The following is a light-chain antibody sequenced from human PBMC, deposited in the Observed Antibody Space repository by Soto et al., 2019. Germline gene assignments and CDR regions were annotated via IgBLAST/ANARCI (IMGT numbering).Light chain of an antibody. CDR3: AAWDDSVNGYV. J-gene: IGLJ1*01. CDR2: GNN. V-gene: IGLV1-44*01. Sequence: QSVLTQPPSASGTPGQRVTISCSGSSSNIGSNTVSWYQQLPGTAPKLLIYGNNQRPSGVPDRFSGSKSGTSASLAISGLQSEDEADHYCAAWDDSVNGYVFGAGTKVTVL. CDR1: SSNIGSNT.